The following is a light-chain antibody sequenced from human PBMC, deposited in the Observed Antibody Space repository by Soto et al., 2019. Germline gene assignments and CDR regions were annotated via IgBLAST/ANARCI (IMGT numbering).Light chain of an antibody. Sequence: EIVMTQSPATLSVSPGERATLSCRASQSINRHLAWYRQKPGQAPRLLIYGASNRATGIPARFSGSGSGTDFTLTISSLEPEDFGVYYCQQRSNWPPVTFGGGTKVDIK. CDR2: GAS. V-gene: IGKV3-11*01. CDR3: QQRSNWPPVT. J-gene: IGKJ4*01. CDR1: QSINRH.